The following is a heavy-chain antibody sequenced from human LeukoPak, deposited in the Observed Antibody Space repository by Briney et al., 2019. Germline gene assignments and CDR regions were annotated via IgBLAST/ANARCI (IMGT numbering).Heavy chain of an antibody. CDR1: GFILSSYA. Sequence: GGSLRLSCAASGFILSSYAMHWVRQAPGKGLEWVAVISYDGNNKYYADSVKGRFTISRDNSKNTLYVQVNSLRAEDTAVYYCASTRSSSWPIYYYFDYWGQGTLVTVSS. V-gene: IGHV3-30-3*01. D-gene: IGHD6-13*01. CDR3: ASTRSSSWPIYYYFDY. J-gene: IGHJ4*02. CDR2: ISYDGNNK.